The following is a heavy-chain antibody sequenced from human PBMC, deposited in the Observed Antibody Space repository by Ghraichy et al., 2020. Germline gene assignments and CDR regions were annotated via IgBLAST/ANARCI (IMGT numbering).Heavy chain of an antibody. Sequence: SETLSLTCNVSGTSLSSYYWNWIRQPPGKGLEWIGYIYHSGRTRTSPSLKSRVSMSVDSSKKQFSLNLKSVTAADTAVYYCARAAGHYYDISTYDPGWFDLWGLGTLVTVSS. V-gene: IGHV4-59*01. CDR1: GTSLSSYY. D-gene: IGHD3-22*01. CDR3: ARAAGHYYDISTYDPGWFDL. CDR2: IYHSGRT. J-gene: IGHJ5*01.